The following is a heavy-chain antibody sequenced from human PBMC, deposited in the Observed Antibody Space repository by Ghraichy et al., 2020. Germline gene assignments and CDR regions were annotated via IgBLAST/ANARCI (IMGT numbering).Heavy chain of an antibody. CDR3: VKAKSAYNSNYCDY. CDR2: ISSNGGST. D-gene: IGHD5-24*01. J-gene: IGHJ4*02. V-gene: IGHV3-64D*06. Sequence: GGSLRLSCPASGFLFRHYAMNWVRQAPGKGLEYVSGISSNGGSTSHVDFVKGRFTISRDNSKNTLYLQMGSLRPEDTAVYYCVKAKSAYNSNYCDYGGQGPLVTVSS. CDR1: GFLFRHYA.